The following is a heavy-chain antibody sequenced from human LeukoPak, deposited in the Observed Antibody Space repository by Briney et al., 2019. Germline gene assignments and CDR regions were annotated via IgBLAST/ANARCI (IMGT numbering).Heavy chain of an antibody. V-gene: IGHV3-53*01. Sequence: GGSLRLSCAASGFTVSSNYMSWVRQAPGKGLEWASVIYSGGSTYYADSVKGRFTISRDNSKNTLYLQMNSLRAEDTAVYYCALATAMVYFDYWGQGTLVTVSS. CDR2: IYSGGST. CDR3: ALATAMVYFDY. CDR1: GFTVSSNY. D-gene: IGHD5-18*01. J-gene: IGHJ4*02.